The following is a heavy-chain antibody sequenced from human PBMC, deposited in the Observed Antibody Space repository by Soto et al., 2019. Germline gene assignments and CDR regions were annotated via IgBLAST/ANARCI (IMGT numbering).Heavy chain of an antibody. D-gene: IGHD3-22*01. J-gene: IGHJ4*02. CDR3: ARVNYYDSSGYYSAVDY. Sequence: QVQLVQSGAEVEKPGSSVKVSCKASGGTFSSYAISWVRQAPGQGLEWMGGIIPIFGTANYAQKFQGRVTITADKSTSTAYMELSSLRSEDTAVYYYARVNYYDSSGYYSAVDYWGQGTLVTVSS. V-gene: IGHV1-69*06. CDR1: GGTFSSYA. CDR2: IIPIFGTA.